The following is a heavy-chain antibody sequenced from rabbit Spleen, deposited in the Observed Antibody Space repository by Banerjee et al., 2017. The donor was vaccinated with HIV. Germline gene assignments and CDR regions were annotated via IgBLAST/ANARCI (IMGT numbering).Heavy chain of an antibody. J-gene: IGHJ4*01. V-gene: IGHV1S47*01. CDR3: ARDGDDDMGDFDL. CDR1: GFSLNNKYV. CDR2: IDPVFGST. D-gene: IGHD2-1*01. Sequence: QEQLVESGGGLVKPGGSLALTCKASGFSLNNKYVMCWVRQAPGKGLEWIGYIDPVFGSTYYASWVNGRFTISSHNAQNTLYLQLNSLTAADTATYFCARDGDDDMGDFDLWGQGTLVTVS.